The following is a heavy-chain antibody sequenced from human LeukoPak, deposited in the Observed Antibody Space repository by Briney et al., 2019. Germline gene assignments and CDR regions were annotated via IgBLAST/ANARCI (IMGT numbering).Heavy chain of an antibody. V-gene: IGHV3-30*18. D-gene: IGHD3-16*01. CDR3: AKDLRDMITFGEKDYYYGMDV. CDR2: ISYDGSNK. J-gene: IGHJ6*02. Sequence: QAGGSLRLSCAASGFTFSSYGMHWVRQAPGKGLEWVAVISYDGSNKYYADSVKGRFTISRDNSKNTLYLQMNSLRAEDTAVYYCAKDLRDMITFGEKDYYYGMDVWGQGTTVTVSS. CDR1: GFTFSSYG.